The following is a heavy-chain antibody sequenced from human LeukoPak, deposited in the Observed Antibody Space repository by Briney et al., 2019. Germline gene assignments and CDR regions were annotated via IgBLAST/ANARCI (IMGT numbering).Heavy chain of an antibody. CDR2: INHSGST. CDR3: ARTHISSSSSYYYYGMDV. CDR1: GGSFSGYY. V-gene: IGHV4-34*01. D-gene: IGHD6-6*01. J-gene: IGHJ6*02. Sequence: PSETLSLTCAVYGGSFSGYYWSWIRQPPGKGLEWIGEINHSGSTNYNPSLKSRVTISVDTSKNQFSLKLSSVTAADTAVYYCARTHISSSSSYYYYGMDVWGQGTTVTVSS.